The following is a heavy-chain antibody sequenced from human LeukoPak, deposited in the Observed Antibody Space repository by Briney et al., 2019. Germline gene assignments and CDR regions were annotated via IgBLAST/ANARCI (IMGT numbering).Heavy chain of an antibody. V-gene: IGHV3-23*01. J-gene: IGHJ4*02. CDR2: ISASDGST. Sequence: GGSLRLSCAASGFTFSDYYMSWIRQAPGKGLEWVAGISASDGSTYYADSVQGRFTISRDNSKNTLYLHINSLRAEDTATYYCAKDRTTVARIFDYWGQGTLVTVSS. CDR3: AKDRTTVARIFDY. D-gene: IGHD1/OR15-1a*01. CDR1: GFTFSDYY.